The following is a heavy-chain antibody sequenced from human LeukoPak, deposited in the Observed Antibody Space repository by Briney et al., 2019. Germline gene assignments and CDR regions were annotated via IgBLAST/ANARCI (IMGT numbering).Heavy chain of an antibody. CDR3: AHRSLSVRGSGSTMAFDY. V-gene: IGHV2-5*02. J-gene: IGHJ4*02. Sequence: SGPTLVKPTQTLALTCTSSGFSLTTSGGGVGWIRQPPGEALEWLALIFWDDDKRYSPSLKSRLTITKDTSKNQVVLTMTNMDPLDTATNYCAHRSLSVRGSGSTMAFDYWGQGTLVTVSS. D-gene: IGHD3-10*01. CDR1: GFSLTTSGGG. CDR2: IFWDDDK.